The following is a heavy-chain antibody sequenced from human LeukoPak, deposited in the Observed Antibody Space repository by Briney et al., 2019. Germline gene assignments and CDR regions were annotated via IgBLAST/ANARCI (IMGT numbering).Heavy chain of an antibody. D-gene: IGHD5-12*01. CDR3: ARDWLEPYDYYGMDV. V-gene: IGHV1-3*01. CDR1: GYTFTSYS. J-gene: IGHJ6*02. CDR2: INAGNGKT. Sequence: ASVKVSCKASGYTFTSYSMHWVRQAPGQGLEWMGWINAGNGKTKYSQNYQGRVTITRDTSASTAYMALSGLRSEDTAVYYCARDWLEPYDYYGMDVWGQGTTVTVSS.